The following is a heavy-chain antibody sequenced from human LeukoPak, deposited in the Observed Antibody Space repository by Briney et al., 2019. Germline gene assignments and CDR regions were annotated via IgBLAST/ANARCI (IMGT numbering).Heavy chain of an antibody. CDR1: GGSISSYY. Sequence: SETLSLTCTVSGGSISSYYWSWIRQSPGKGLECIGYIHYAGSTNYNPSLKSRVTISVETSKNQFSLKLKSVTAADTAVYYCAKGGYCGSGNDFRFDPGGQGTLVTVSS. CDR2: IHYAGST. CDR3: AKGGYCGSGNDFRFDP. D-gene: IGHD3-10*01. V-gene: IGHV4-59*01. J-gene: IGHJ5*02.